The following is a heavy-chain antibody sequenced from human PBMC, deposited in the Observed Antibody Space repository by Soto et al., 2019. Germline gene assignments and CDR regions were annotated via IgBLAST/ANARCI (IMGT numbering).Heavy chain of an antibody. CDR1: GYTFTSYA. V-gene: IGHV1-3*01. D-gene: IGHD2-15*01. J-gene: IGHJ6*02. CDR3: ARVVVGVANEWDYYYGMDV. CDR2: INAGNGNT. Sequence: ASVKVSCRASGYTFTSYAIHWVRQAPGQRLEWMGWINAGNGNTKYSQKFQGRVTITRDTSASTAYMELSSLRSEDTAVYYCARVVVGVANEWDYYYGMDVWGQGTTVNVSS.